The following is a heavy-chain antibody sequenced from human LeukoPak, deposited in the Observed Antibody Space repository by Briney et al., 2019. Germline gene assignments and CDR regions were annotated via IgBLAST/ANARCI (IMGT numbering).Heavy chain of an antibody. CDR1: GGSISSSSYY. J-gene: IGHJ3*02. Sequence: SETLSLTCTVSGGSISSSSYYWGWIRQPPGKGLEWIGSIYYSGSTYYNPSLKSRVTISVDTSKNQFSLKLSSVTAADTAVYYCARLPQEDAFGIWGQGTMVTVSS. V-gene: IGHV4-39*01. CDR2: IYYSGST. CDR3: ARLPQEDAFGI.